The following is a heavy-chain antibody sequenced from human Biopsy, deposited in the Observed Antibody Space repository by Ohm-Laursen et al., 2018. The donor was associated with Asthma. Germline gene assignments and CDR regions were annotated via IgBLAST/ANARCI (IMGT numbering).Heavy chain of an antibody. Sequence: TLSLTCTVSYGSITSGGYYWTRNRQHPGKGLGWDGFINYSGSTYHNPSLKSRVSISIDTSKNQFSLKLSSVTAADTAVYYCARAQDYYDSRGYYRSFDYWGQGTLVTVSS. CDR2: INYSGST. CDR3: ARAQDYYDSRGYYRSFDY. CDR1: YGSITSGGYY. V-gene: IGHV4-31*03. D-gene: IGHD3-22*01. J-gene: IGHJ4*02.